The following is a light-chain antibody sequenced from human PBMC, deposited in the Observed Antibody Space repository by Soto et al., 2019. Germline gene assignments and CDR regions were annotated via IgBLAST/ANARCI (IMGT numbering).Light chain of an antibody. Sequence: SVLTQPASVSGSPGQSIAISCTGTSSDVGDYNSVSWYQQHPGKAPKLMIYDVTNRPSGVSNRFSGSKSGNTASLTISGLQAEDEADYYCSSYTSSSTRVFGTGTKVTVL. CDR3: SSYTSSSTRV. CDR1: SSDVGDYNS. CDR2: DVT. V-gene: IGLV2-14*01. J-gene: IGLJ1*01.